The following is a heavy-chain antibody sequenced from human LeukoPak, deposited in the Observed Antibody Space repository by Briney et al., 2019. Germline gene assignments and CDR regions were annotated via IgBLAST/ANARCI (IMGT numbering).Heavy chain of an antibody. J-gene: IGHJ4*02. V-gene: IGHV4-59*01. CDR3: ASAPNVDFFDY. D-gene: IGHD2-8*01. CDR1: GGSISSYY. Sequence: SETLSLTCSVSGGSISSYYWSWIRQPPGAGLERIGNIYYSGSSNYDPSLKSRVTISIDTSKNQFSLRLTSVTAADTAVYFCASAPNVDFFDYWGQGTLVTVSS. CDR2: IYYSGSS.